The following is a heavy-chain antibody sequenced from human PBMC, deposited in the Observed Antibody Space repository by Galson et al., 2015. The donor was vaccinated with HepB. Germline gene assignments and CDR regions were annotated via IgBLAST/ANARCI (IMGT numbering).Heavy chain of an antibody. CDR3: ARQRYRRWLQLGPNPHYYYGMDV. CDR2: IYPGDSDT. J-gene: IGHJ6*02. D-gene: IGHD5-24*01. V-gene: IGHV5-51*01. Sequence: QSGAEVKKPGESLKISCKGSGYSFTSYWIGWVRQMPGKGLEWMGIIYPGDSDTRYSPSFQGQVTISADKSISTAYLQWSSLKASDTAMYYCARQRYRRWLQLGPNPHYYYGMDVWGQGTTVTVSS. CDR1: GYSFTSYW.